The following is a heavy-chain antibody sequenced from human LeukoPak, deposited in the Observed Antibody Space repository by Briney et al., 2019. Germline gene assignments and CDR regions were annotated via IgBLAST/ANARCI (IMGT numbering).Heavy chain of an antibody. J-gene: IGHJ4*02. Sequence: GGSLRLSCAASGFTVGSNYMSWVRQAPGKGLECVSIIYIGGSTYYAGSVKGRFTISRDNSKNTLYLQMNSLRAEDTAMYYCARDTKNWGQGTLVTVSS. CDR3: ARDTKN. V-gene: IGHV3-53*01. CDR1: GFTVGSNY. D-gene: IGHD1-1*01. CDR2: IYIGGST.